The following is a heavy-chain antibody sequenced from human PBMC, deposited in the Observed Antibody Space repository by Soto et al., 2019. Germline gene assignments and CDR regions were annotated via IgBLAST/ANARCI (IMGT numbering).Heavy chain of an antibody. J-gene: IGHJ1*01. CDR3: ARERLSACWYGYEH. D-gene: IGHD2-15*01. V-gene: IGHV1-18*04. CDR2: VSNKNGVT. CDR1: GYTFSNYD. Sequence: SVKVSCKTSGYTFSNYDFSWVRQAPGQGLEGMGWVSNKNGVTNYAEKFRDRVTMTTYISTNTIYMELRRLRSEDTAVYFCARERLSACWYGYEHWGQGTQVTVSS.